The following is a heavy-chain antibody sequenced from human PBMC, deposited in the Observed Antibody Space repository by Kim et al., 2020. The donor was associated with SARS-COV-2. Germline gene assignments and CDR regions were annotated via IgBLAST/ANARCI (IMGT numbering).Heavy chain of an antibody. CDR3: ARGVSSAWTLRAWFDP. J-gene: IGHJ5*02. V-gene: IGHV4-4*02. CDR2: VDHSGTT. D-gene: IGHD3-22*01. CDR1: SSSSSSC. Sequence: SSSSSSCWSWVRQPPGKGLEWIGEVDHSGTTSYNVSLKNRVSILVDKSKNQFSLRLTSVSAADTAVYYCARGVSSAWTLRAWFDPWGQGTLVTVS.